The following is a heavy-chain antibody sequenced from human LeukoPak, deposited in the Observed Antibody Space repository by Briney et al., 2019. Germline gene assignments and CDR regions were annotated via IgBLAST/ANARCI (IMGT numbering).Heavy chain of an antibody. D-gene: IGHD6-19*01. V-gene: IGHV4-34*01. CDR3: ARLRGWDYFDY. Sequence: SETLSLTCAVYGGSFSGYYWSWIRQPPGKGLEWIGEINHSGSTNYNPSLKSRVTISVDTSKNRFSLKLSSVTAADTAVYYCARLRGWDYFDYWGQGTLVTVSS. J-gene: IGHJ4*02. CDR2: INHSGST. CDR1: GGSFSGYY.